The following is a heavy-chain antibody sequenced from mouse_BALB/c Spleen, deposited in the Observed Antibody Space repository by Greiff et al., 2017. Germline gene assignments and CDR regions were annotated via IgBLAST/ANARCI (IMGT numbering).Heavy chain of an antibody. J-gene: IGHJ4*01. CDR1: GYSFTGYF. CDR2: INPYNGDT. V-gene: IGHV1-37*01. Sequence: VQLKESGPELVKPGASVKISCKASGYSFTGYFMNWVKQSHGKSLEWIGRINPYNGDTFYNQKFKGKATLTVDKSSSTAHMELLSLTSEDSAVYYCGRGGLPYYYAMDYWGQGTSVTVSS. CDR3: GRGGLPYYYAMDY. D-gene: IGHD3-1*01.